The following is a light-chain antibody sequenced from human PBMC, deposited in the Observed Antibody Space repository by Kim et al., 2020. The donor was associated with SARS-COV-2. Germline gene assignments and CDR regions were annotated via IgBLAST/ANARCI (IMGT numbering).Light chain of an antibody. J-gene: IGKJ1*01. CDR1: QSVSSN. V-gene: IGKV3-15*01. CDR3: QKYNDWPRT. CDR2: GPS. Sequence: VSPRERATLSCRASQSVSSNVAWFKQKRGQAPRPLIYGPSTRAPGISARFSGSGSGTAFTLTISSLQSEDLAVYYGQKYNDWPRTFGQGTKVDIK.